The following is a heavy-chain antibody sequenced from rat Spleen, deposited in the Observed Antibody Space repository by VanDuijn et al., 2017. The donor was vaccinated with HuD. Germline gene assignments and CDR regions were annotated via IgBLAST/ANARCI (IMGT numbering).Heavy chain of an antibody. D-gene: IGHD1-11*01. CDR3: AKDRDYGPDY. J-gene: IGHJ2*01. CDR1: GFTFSSYW. V-gene: IGHV5-58*01. CDR2: INTDGGNT. Sequence: EVQLVETGGGLVQPGRSLKLSCVASGFTFSSYWMYWIRQAPGRGLEWVSSINTDGGNTYYPDSVKGRFTVSRDKAENTVYLQMNSLRSEDTATYYCAKDRDYGPDYWGQGVMVTVSS.